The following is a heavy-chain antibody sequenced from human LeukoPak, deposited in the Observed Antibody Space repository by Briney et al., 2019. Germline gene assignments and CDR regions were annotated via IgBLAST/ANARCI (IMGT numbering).Heavy chain of an antibody. CDR3: AKSLFTSAHGSGRAFDI. V-gene: IGHV3-23*01. J-gene: IGHJ3*02. D-gene: IGHD3-10*01. CDR1: GFTFGNYA. Sequence: PGGSLRLSCAASGFTFGNYAMHWVRQAPGKGLEWVSGIRAGGDITFYSDSVRGRFTISRDNSKETLYLQMNSLRAEDTALYYCAKSLFTSAHGSGRAFDIWGQGTMVTVSS. CDR2: IRAGGDIT.